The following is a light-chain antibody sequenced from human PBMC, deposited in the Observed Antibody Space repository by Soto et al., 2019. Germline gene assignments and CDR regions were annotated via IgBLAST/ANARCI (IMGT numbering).Light chain of an antibody. V-gene: IGLV2-11*01. CDR2: DVS. J-gene: IGLJ1*01. CDR3: CSYAGSYPYV. CDR1: SSDVGGYNY. Sequence: QSALTQPRSVSGSPGQSVTISCTGTSSDVGGYNYVSWYQQHPGKAPNLMIYDVSKRPSGVPDRFSGSKSGNTASLTISGLQDEDEADYYCCSYAGSYPYVFGTGTKLTVL.